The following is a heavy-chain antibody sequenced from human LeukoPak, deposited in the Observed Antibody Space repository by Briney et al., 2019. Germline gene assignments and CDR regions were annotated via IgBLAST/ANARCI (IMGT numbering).Heavy chain of an antibody. Sequence: HPGGSLRLSCAASGFTFSSSAMSWVRQVPGKGLEWVSGISASGGSTSYADSVKGRFTISRDNSQNTLYLQMNSLRAEDTAVYYCAKTGGATNFGPLDSWGQGTLVFVSS. CDR3: AKTGGATNFGPLDS. V-gene: IGHV3-23*01. D-gene: IGHD1-26*01. J-gene: IGHJ4*02. CDR2: ISASGGST. CDR1: GFTFSSSA.